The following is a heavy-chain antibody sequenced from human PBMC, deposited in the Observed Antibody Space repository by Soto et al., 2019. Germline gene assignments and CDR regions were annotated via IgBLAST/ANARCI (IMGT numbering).Heavy chain of an antibody. CDR1: GGSITSGGYY. V-gene: IGHV4-31*03. D-gene: IGHD3-22*01. CDR2: IYNSETA. CDR3: ARGYYDTRAYSNGLSWFDP. Sequence: SETLSLTCTVAGGSITSGGYYWSWIRHLPGKGLEWIGFIYNSETAYYNPSLKSRLSISGDTSKNEFSLKLSSVTAADSAVYHCARGYYDTRAYSNGLSWFDPWGQGTLVTVSS. J-gene: IGHJ5*02.